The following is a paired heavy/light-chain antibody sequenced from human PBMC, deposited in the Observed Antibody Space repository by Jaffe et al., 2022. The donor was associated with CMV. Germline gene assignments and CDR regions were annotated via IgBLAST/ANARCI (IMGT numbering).Light chain of an antibody. J-gene: IGLJ3*02. CDR2: DVS. Sequence: QSALTQPASVSGSPGQSITISCTGTSSDVGGYNYVSWYQQHPGKAPKLMIYDVSNRPSGVSNRFSGSKSGNTASLTISGLQAEDEADYYCSSYTSSSTQVFGGGTKLTVL. V-gene: IGLV2-14*03. CDR1: SSDVGGYNY. CDR3: SSYTSSSTQV.
Heavy chain of an antibody. CDR3: AASYYYDSSGGTFDY. CDR2: IYTSGST. CDR1: GGSISSYY. J-gene: IGHJ4*02. Sequence: QVQLQESGPGLVKPSETLSLTCTVSGGSISSYYWSWIRQPAGKGLEWIGRIYTSGSTNYNPSLKSRVTMSVDTSKNQFSLKLSSVTAADTAVYYCAASYYYDSSGGTFDYWGQGTLVTVSS. V-gene: IGHV4-4*07. D-gene: IGHD3-22*01.